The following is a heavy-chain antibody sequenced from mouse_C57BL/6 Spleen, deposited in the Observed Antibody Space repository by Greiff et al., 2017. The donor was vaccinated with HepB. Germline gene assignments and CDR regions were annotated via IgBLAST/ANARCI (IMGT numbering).Heavy chain of an antibody. J-gene: IGHJ4*01. CDR1: GFTFSNYW. V-gene: IGHV6-3*01. D-gene: IGHD1-1*01. Sequence: EVQLVESGGGLVQPGGSMKLSCVASGFTFSNYWMNWVRQSPEKGLEWVAQIRLKSDNYATHYAESVKGRFTISRDDSNSSVYLQMNNLRAEDTGIYYCTGCSSYPYYYAMDYWGQGTSVTVSS. CDR2: IRLKSDNYAT. CDR3: TGCSSYPYYYAMDY.